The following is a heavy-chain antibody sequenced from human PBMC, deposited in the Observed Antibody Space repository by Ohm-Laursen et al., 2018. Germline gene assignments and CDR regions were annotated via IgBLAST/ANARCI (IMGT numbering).Heavy chain of an antibody. CDR1: GYTFTSYG. CDR2: IIPIFGTA. Sequence: GASVKVSCKASGYTFTSYGISWVRQAPGQGLEWMGGIIPIFGTANYAQKFQGRVTITADKSTSTAYMELSSLRSEDTAVYYCARDSPQFGVVNYFDLWGRGTLVTVSS. V-gene: IGHV1-69*06. CDR3: ARDSPQFGVVNYFDL. J-gene: IGHJ2*01. D-gene: IGHD2-21*01.